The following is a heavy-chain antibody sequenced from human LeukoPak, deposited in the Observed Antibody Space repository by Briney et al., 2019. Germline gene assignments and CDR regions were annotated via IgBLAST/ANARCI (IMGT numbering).Heavy chain of an antibody. CDR2: IYYSGST. D-gene: IGHD5-24*01. J-gene: IGHJ4*02. CDR1: GDSISGYY. CDR3: ARVGSGMATIGGPDY. V-gene: IGHV4-59*01. Sequence: SETLSLTCTVSGDSISGYYWSWIRQPPGKGLEWIGYIYYSGSTNYNPSLKSRVTISVDTSKNQFSLKLSSVTAADTAVYYCARVGSGMATIGGPDYWGQGTLVTVSS.